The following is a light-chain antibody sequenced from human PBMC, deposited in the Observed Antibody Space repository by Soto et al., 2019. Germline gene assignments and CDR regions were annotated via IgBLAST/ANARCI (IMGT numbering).Light chain of an antibody. CDR1: QAIRED. CDR2: AAS. Sequence: AIQMTQSPSSLSASVGDRVTITCRASQAIREDLSWYQQKPGKAPTVLISAASTLASGIPLRFSGSWSGIDFPITISSPQPEDVATYYCLRDYTFPYTVGQGTKLEIK. CDR3: LRDYTFPYT. J-gene: IGKJ2*01. V-gene: IGKV1-6*01.